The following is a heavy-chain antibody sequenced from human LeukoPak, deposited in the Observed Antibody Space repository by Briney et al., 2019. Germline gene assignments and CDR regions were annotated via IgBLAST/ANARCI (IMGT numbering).Heavy chain of an antibody. CDR2: IYYSGST. J-gene: IGHJ2*01. Sequence: SETLSLTCTVSGGSISSSSYYWGWIRQPPGKGLEWIGSIYYSGSTYYNPSLKSRVTISVDTSKNQFSLKLSSVTAADTAVYYCARVVVPAAIAGWYFDLWGRGTLVTVSS. V-gene: IGHV4-39*01. CDR3: ARVVVPAAIAGWYFDL. CDR1: GGSISSSSYY. D-gene: IGHD2-2*01.